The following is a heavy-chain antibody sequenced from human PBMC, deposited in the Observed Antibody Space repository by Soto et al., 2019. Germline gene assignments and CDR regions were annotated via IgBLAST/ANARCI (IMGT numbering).Heavy chain of an antibody. Sequence: PSETLSLTCTVSGGSISSSSYYWGWIRQPPGKGLEWIGSIYYSGSTNYNPSLKSRVTISVDTSKNQFSLKLSSVAAADTAVYYCARAAFTYDFWSGYSYYYGMDVWGQGTTVTVSS. CDR3: ARAAFTYDFWSGYSYYYGMDV. J-gene: IGHJ6*02. CDR2: IYYSGST. D-gene: IGHD3-3*01. V-gene: IGHV4-39*07. CDR1: GGSISSSSYY.